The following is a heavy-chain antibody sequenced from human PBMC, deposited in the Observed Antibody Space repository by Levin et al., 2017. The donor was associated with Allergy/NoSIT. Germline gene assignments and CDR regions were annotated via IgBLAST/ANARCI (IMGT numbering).Heavy chain of an antibody. CDR3: ARGHGDHDAFDI. CDR1: GFTFSSYS. CDR2: ISSSSTI. V-gene: IGHV3-48*02. Sequence: GGSLRLSCAASGFTFSSYSMNWVRQAPGKGLEWVSYISSSSTIYYADSVKGRFTISRDNAKNSLYLQMNSLRDEDTAVYYCARGHGDHDAFDIWGQGTMVTVSS. D-gene: IGHD4-17*01. J-gene: IGHJ3*02.